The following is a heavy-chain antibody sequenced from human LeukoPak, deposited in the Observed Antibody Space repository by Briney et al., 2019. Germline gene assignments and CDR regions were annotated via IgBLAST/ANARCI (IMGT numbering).Heavy chain of an antibody. Sequence: SVKVSCKASGGTFRSYAISWVRQAPGQGLEWMGRIIPIFGTTSYAQKFQGRVTITTGECTSTAYMELSSLRSEDTAVYYCARAHLAVAGTGWFDPWGQGTLVTVSS. CDR1: GGTFRSYA. CDR3: ARAHLAVAGTGWFDP. D-gene: IGHD6-19*01. CDR2: IIPIFGTT. V-gene: IGHV1-69*05. J-gene: IGHJ5*02.